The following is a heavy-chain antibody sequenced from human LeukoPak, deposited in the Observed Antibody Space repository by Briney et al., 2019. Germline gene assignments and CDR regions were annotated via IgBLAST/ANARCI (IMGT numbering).Heavy chain of an antibody. CDR1: GFSFSSYW. Sequence: PGGSLRLSCAASGFSFSSYWMSWVRQAPGKGLEWVANIKEDGSEKYYVDSLKGRFTISRDNAKSSLSLQLNSLRAKDTAVYYCARDQGWLQFDNWGQGTLVTVSS. CDR2: IKEDGSEK. CDR3: ARDQGWLQFDN. J-gene: IGHJ4*02. V-gene: IGHV3-7*05. D-gene: IGHD5-12*01.